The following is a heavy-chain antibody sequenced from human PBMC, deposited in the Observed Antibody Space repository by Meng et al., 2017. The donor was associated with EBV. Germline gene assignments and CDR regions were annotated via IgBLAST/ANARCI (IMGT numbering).Heavy chain of an antibody. Sequence: HVQLVQSGAEVKKPGASVKVSCKASGYTFTSYYLHWVRQAPGQGLEWMGIIIPAGGNTNYAQKFRGRFTMTRDTSTSTVYMDLSILTSEDTAVYYCVRELVGGTFDYWGQGTLVTVSS. CDR2: IIPAGGNT. CDR1: GYTFTSYY. J-gene: IGHJ4*02. CDR3: VRELVGGTFDY. D-gene: IGHD1/OR15-1a*01. V-gene: IGHV1-46*01.